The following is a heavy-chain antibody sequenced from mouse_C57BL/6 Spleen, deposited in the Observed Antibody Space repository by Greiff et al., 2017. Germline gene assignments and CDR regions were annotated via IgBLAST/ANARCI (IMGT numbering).Heavy chain of an antibody. CDR2: ISYDGSN. Sequence: EVKLMESGPGLVKPSQSLSLTCSVTGYSITSGYYWNWIRQFPGNKLEWMGYISYDGSNNYNPSLKNRISITRDTSKNQFFLKLNSVTTEDTATYYCARDLNWDEDAMDYWGQGTSVTVSS. J-gene: IGHJ4*01. D-gene: IGHD4-1*01. V-gene: IGHV3-6*01. CDR3: ARDLNWDEDAMDY. CDR1: GYSITSGYY.